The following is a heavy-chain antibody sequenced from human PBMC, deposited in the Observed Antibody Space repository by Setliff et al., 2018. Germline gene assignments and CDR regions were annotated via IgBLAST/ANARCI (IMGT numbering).Heavy chain of an antibody. J-gene: IGHJ4*02. V-gene: IGHV3-15*07. CDR2: SKSKTAGGAI. D-gene: IGHD2-2*01. Sequence: GGSLRLSCAASGFTFSYAWMHWVRQAPGKGLEWVGRSKSKTAGGAIDYAAPVKGRFTISRDDSKNTLYLQMNSLKTDDTAVYYCTAPSRERYSSSLTEYWGQGTLVTVSS. CDR1: GFTFSYAW. CDR3: TAPSRERYSSSLTEY.